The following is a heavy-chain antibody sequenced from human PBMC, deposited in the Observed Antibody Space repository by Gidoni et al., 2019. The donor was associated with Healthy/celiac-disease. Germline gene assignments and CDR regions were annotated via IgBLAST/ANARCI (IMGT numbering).Heavy chain of an antibody. V-gene: IGHV4-34*01. CDR2: IKHSGST. CDR3: ARGGTILWFGAPTGVDV. Sequence: QVQLQQWGAGLLKPSETLSLTCAVYGGSFSGYYWCWIRQPPGKGLEAIGEIKHSGSTNYNPSLKSRVTISVDTSKNQFSLKLSSVTAADTAVYYCARGGTILWFGAPTGVDVWGQGTTVTVSS. J-gene: IGHJ6*02. CDR1: GGSFSGYY. D-gene: IGHD3-10*01.